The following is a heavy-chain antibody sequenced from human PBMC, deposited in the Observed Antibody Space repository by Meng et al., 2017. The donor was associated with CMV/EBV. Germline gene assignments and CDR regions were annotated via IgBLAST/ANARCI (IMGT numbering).Heavy chain of an antibody. D-gene: IGHD1-26*01. CDR2: ISGSGGST. CDR1: GFTFSSYA. V-gene: IGHV3-23*01. CDR3: AKVGQRGSYYADY. J-gene: IGHJ4*02. Sequence: GESLKISCAASGFTFSSYAMSWVRQAPGKGLEWVSAISGSGGSTYYADSVKGRFTISRDNSKNTLYLQMNSLGAEDTAVYYCAKVGQRGSYYADYWGQGTLVTVSS.